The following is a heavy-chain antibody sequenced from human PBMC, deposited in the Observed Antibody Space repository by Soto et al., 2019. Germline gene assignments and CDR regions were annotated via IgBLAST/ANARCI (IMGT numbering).Heavy chain of an antibody. CDR2: IYYSGST. V-gene: IGHV4-59*01. CDR1: GGSISSYY. Sequence: SETLSLTCTVSGGSISSYYWSWIRQPPGKGLEWIGYIYYSGSTNYNPSLKSRVTISVDTSKNQFSLKLSSVTAADTAVYYCARSTGRSYGMDVWGQGTTVTVSS. D-gene: IGHD1-1*01. CDR3: ARSTGRSYGMDV. J-gene: IGHJ6*02.